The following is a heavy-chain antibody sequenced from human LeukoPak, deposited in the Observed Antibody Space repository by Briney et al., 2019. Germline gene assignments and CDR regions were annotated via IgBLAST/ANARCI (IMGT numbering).Heavy chain of an antibody. CDR2: IIPSFGTA. D-gene: IGHD3-22*01. Sequence: SVTVSCKASGGTFTSYAISWVRQAPGQELEWMGGIIPSFGTANYAQKFQGRVTITTDESTSTAYMELSSLRSEDTAVYYCATVTYYYDSSGYYGGYFDYWGQGTLVTVSS. CDR3: ATVTYYYDSSGYYGGYFDY. J-gene: IGHJ4*02. CDR1: GGTFTSYA. V-gene: IGHV1-69*05.